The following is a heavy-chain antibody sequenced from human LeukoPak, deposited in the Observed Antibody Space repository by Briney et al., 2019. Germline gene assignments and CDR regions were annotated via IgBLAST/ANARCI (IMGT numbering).Heavy chain of an antibody. CDR1: GGSFSGYY. CDR2: INHSGST. Sequence: SETLSLTCAVYGGSFSGYYWSWIRQPPGKGLEWIGEINHSGSTNYNPSLKSRVTISVDTSKNQFSLKLSSVTAADTAVYYCARDRVTLGIVVESMDVWGKGTTVTVSS. CDR3: ARDRVTLGIVVESMDV. D-gene: IGHD2-2*01. V-gene: IGHV4-34*01. J-gene: IGHJ6*03.